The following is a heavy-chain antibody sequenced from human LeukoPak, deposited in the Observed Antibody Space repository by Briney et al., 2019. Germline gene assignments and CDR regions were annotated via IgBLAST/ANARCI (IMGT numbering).Heavy chain of an antibody. D-gene: IGHD1-26*01. CDR2: IRHDGSRE. Sequence: GGSLRLSCAASGFTFSNFGMHWVRQAPGKGLEWVAFIRHDGSREYYTDSVKGRFTISRDNSKNTLYLQMNSLRAEDTALYYCAKDDSGSYYPYYYYMDVWGKGTTVTISS. V-gene: IGHV3-30*02. CDR3: AKDDSGSYYPYYYYMDV. CDR1: GFTFSNFG. J-gene: IGHJ6*03.